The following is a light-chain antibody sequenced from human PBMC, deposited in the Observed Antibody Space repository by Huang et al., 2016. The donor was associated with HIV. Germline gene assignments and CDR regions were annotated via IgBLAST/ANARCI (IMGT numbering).Light chain of an antibody. J-gene: IGKJ4*01. CDR1: QGIRND. Sequence: AIQMTQSPSSLSASVGDRVTITCRASQGIRNDLGWYQQKPGKAPKLLIYAASTLHSGVPSRFSDSGSGTDFTLTISSLQPEDFATYYCLQDHNYPLTFGGGTKVEIK. V-gene: IGKV1-6*02. CDR3: LQDHNYPLT. CDR2: AAS.